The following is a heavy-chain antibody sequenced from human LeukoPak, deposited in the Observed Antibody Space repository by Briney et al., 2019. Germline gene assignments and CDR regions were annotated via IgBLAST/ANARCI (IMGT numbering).Heavy chain of an antibody. CDR3: ARLGSSSSVYVDY. Sequence: SETLSLTCTVSGGSLSSSSYYWGWIRQPPGKGLEWIGSIYYSGSTYYNPSLKSRVTISVDTSKNQFSLKLSSVTAADTAVYYCARLGSSSSVYVDYWGQGTLVTVS. D-gene: IGHD6-6*01. J-gene: IGHJ4*02. CDR2: IYYSGST. V-gene: IGHV4-39*01. CDR1: GGSLSSSSYY.